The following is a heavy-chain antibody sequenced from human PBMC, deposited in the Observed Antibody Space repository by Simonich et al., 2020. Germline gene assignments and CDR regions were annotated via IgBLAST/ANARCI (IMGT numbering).Heavy chain of an antibody. Sequence: QVQLVESGGGVVQPGRSLRLSCAASGFTFNSYGMHWVRQAPGKVLVWVEGIWYDGSNKYNADSVKGRFTISRDNSKNTLYLQMNSLRAEDTAVYYCARERAAAGEAFDYWGQGTLVTVSS. V-gene: IGHV3-33*01. D-gene: IGHD6-13*01. CDR1: GFTFNSYG. J-gene: IGHJ4*02. CDR2: IWYDGSNK. CDR3: ARERAAAGEAFDY.